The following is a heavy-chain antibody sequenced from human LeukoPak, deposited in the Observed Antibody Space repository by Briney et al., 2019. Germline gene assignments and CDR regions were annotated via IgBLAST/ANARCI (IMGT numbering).Heavy chain of an antibody. Sequence: GGSLRLSCAASGFTFSSYGMHWVRQAPGKGLEWVAFIRYDGSNKYYADSVKGRFTISRDNSKNTLYLHVNSLRPEDTAVYYCAKDQPPYGSGRPPSHMDVWGKGTTVTVSS. CDR1: GFTFSSYG. J-gene: IGHJ6*03. V-gene: IGHV3-30*02. D-gene: IGHD3-10*01. CDR2: IRYDGSNK. CDR3: AKDQPPYGSGRPPSHMDV.